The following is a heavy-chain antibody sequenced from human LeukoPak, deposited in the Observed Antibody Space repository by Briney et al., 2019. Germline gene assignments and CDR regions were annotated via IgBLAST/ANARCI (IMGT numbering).Heavy chain of an antibody. V-gene: IGHV3-30*04. J-gene: IGHJ3*02. CDR1: GFTFSTYA. Sequence: GGSLRLSCAASGFTFSTYAMHWVRQAPGKGLEWVAVISYDGSNKYYADSVKGRFTISRDNSKNTLYLQMNSLRAEDTAVYYCARDTRYSSSWGAFDIWGQGTMVTVSS. D-gene: IGHD6-13*01. CDR3: ARDTRYSSSWGAFDI. CDR2: ISYDGSNK.